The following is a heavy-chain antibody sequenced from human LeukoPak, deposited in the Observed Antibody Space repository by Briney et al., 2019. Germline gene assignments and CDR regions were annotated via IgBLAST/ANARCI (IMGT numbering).Heavy chain of an antibody. CDR2: ISASGRNT. Sequence: PGGSLRLSCAASGFTFSGYAMSWVRQAPGKGLEWVSVISASGRNTYYSESAKGQFTISRDNSKNTLYLQMSSLRAEDTAVYYCVRRGSNYPYYMDVWGKGTTVTVSS. V-gene: IGHV3-23*01. J-gene: IGHJ6*03. CDR1: GFTFSGYA. CDR3: VRRGSNYPYYMDV.